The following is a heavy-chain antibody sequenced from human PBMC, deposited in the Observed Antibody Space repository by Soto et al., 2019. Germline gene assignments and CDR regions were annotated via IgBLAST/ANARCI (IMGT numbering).Heavy chain of an antibody. CDR1: GFTFSNAW. Sequence: GGSLRLSCAASGFTFSNAWMSWVRQAPGKGLEWVGRIKSKTDGGTTDYAAPVKGRFTISRDDSKNTLYLQMNSLKTEDTAVYYCTTRLTIFGVVIPMDVWGKGTTVTVSS. CDR2: IKSKTDGGTT. J-gene: IGHJ6*03. V-gene: IGHV3-15*01. D-gene: IGHD3-3*01. CDR3: TTRLTIFGVVIPMDV.